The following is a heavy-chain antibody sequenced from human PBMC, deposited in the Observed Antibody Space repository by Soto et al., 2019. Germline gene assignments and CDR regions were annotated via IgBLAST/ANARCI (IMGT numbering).Heavy chain of an antibody. CDR3: TRAISGGPFDY. CDR1: GFTFSTYW. CDR2: INNDGSDT. J-gene: IGHJ4*02. V-gene: IGHV3-74*03. D-gene: IGHD2-15*01. Sequence: GGSLRLSCAASGFTFSTYWMHWVRQAPGKGLMWVSHINNDGSDTTYADSVRGRFTISRDNAKNSLFLQMNSLRAEDTAVYYCTRAISGGPFDYWGQGALVTVSS.